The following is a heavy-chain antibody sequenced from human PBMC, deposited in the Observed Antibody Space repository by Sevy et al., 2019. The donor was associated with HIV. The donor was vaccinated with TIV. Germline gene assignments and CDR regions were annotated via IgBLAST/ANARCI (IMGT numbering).Heavy chain of an antibody. V-gene: IGHV1-2*02. CDR1: GYTFTGYY. D-gene: IGHD2-2*02. Sequence: ASVKVSCKASGYTFTGYYMHWVRQAPGQGLEWMGWINPNSGGTNYAQKFQGRVTMTRETSLSTAYMGLSSLGSDETAVYYCASAVYCSGTSCYTGYYYYYGMDVWGQGTTVTVSS. J-gene: IGHJ6*02. CDR3: ASAVYCSGTSCYTGYYYYYGMDV. CDR2: INPNSGGT.